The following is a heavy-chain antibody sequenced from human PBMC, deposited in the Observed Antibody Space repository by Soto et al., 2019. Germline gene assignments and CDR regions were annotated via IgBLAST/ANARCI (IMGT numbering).Heavy chain of an antibody. J-gene: IGHJ6*02. D-gene: IGHD3-16*01. Sequence: GGSLRLSCAASGFTSSSYGMHWVRQAPGKGLEWVAVISYDGSNKYYADSVKGRFTISRDNSKNTLYLQMNSLRAEDTAVYYCAKDRDRIGGDYYGMDVWGQGTTVTVSS. CDR1: GFTSSSYG. V-gene: IGHV3-30*18. CDR2: ISYDGSNK. CDR3: AKDRDRIGGDYYGMDV.